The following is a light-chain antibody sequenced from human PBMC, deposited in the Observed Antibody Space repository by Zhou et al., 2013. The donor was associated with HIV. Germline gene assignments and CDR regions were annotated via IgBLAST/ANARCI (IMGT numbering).Light chain of an antibody. CDR3: QQYNQIPYT. CDR1: QDISNY. CDR2: SVK. J-gene: IGKJ2*01. V-gene: IGKV1-33*01. Sequence: DIQMTQSPPSLSASVGERVTITCQASQDISNYVNWYQQKPGKTPKLLIHSVKYLEPGVASRFSGSGSGTEFSLTINSLQPEDIATYFCQQYNQIPYTFGQGTEAGDQT.